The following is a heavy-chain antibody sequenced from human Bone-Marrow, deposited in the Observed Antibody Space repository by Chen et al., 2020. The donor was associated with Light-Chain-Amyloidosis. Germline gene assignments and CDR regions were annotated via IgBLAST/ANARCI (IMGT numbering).Heavy chain of an antibody. Sequence: QLVESGGGLVQPGGSLRLSCAASGFSFSNYWMYWVRQAPGKGLVWVSRMDSAGSSTSYAASVKGRFAISCDNAKHTLYLQMNSLRVEYTAVYYCASDLWPRYCGCNGCTPCWGLGTLVTVS. CDR2: MDSAGSST. CDR1: GFSFSNYW. CDR3: ASDLWPRYCGCNGCTPC. V-gene: IGHV3-74*01. J-gene: IGHJ4*02. D-gene: IGHD2-21*01.